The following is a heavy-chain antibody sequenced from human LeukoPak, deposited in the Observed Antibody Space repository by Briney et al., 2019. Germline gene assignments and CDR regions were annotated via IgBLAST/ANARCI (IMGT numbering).Heavy chain of an antibody. CDR1: GFTFSSYS. CDR3: VVEMATIIDY. CDR2: ISSSSSYI. D-gene: IGHD5-24*01. V-gene: IGHV3-21*01. Sequence: GGSLRLSCAASGFTFSSYSMNWVRQAPEKGLEWVSSISSSSSYIYYADSVKGRFTISRDNAKNSLYLQMNSLRAEDTAVYYCVVEMATIIDYWGQGTLVTVSS. J-gene: IGHJ4*02.